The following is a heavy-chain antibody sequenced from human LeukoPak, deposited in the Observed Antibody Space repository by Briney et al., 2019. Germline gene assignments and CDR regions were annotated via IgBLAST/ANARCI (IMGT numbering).Heavy chain of an antibody. Sequence: PETLSLTCTVSGGSISSYYWSWIRQPPGKGLEWIGYIYYSGSTNYNPSLKSRVTISVDTSKNQLSLKLSSVTAADTAVYYCAREGTTVTHDDAFDIWGQGTMVTVSS. CDR1: GGSISSYY. J-gene: IGHJ3*02. CDR2: IYYSGST. D-gene: IGHD4-17*01. V-gene: IGHV4-59*01. CDR3: AREGTTVTHDDAFDI.